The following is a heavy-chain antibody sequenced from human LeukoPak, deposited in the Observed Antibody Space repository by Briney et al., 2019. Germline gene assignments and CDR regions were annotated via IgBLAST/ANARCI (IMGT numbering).Heavy chain of an antibody. CDR3: ARDSGQLLSLDY. CDR1: GGSFSGYY. V-gene: IGHV4-34*01. Sequence: SETLSLTCAVYGGSFSGYYWSWIRQPPGKGLEWIGEINHSGSTNYNPSLKSRVTISVDTSKNQFSLKVNSVTAADTAVYYCARDSGQLLSLDYWGQGTLVTVSS. D-gene: IGHD2-2*01. CDR2: INHSGST. J-gene: IGHJ4*02.